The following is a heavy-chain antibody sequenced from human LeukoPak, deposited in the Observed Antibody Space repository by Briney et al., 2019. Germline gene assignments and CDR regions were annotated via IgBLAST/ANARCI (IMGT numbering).Heavy chain of an antibody. CDR2: INTDGRIT. CDR1: GFTFSSYW. V-gene: IGHV3-74*01. Sequence: PGGSLRLSCAASGFTFSSYWMHWVRQAPGKGLVWVLRINTDGRITNYADSVKGRFTISRDNAKNTLFLQMNSLRAEDTAVYYCARVRYQLLHYDAFDIWGQGTMVTVSS. J-gene: IGHJ3*02. D-gene: IGHD2-2*01. CDR3: ARVRYQLLHYDAFDI.